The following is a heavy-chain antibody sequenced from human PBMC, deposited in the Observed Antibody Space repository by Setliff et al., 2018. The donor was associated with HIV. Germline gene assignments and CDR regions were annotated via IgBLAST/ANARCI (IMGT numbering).Heavy chain of an antibody. V-gene: IGHV3-23*01. J-gene: IGHJ4*02. CDR2: ISDSGTYT. Sequence: RSLRLSCATSGFTFRYFAMSWVRQAPGKGLEWVSVISDSGTYTYYSDSVRGRFTISRDNPKNTLYLQMNSLRAEDTAVYYCAKDCGGECYAPDYWGQGTLVTVSS. CDR3: AKDCGGECYAPDY. D-gene: IGHD2-21*01. CDR1: GFTFRYFA.